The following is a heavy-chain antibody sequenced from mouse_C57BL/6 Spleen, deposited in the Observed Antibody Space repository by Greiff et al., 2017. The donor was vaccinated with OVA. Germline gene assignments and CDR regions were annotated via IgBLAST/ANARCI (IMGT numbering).Heavy chain of an antibody. J-gene: IGHJ4*01. V-gene: IGHV5-17*01. CDR3: ARRSNYYYAMDY. CDR2: ISRGSSTI. D-gene: IGHD2-5*01. Sequence: EVLLVESGGGLVKPGGSLKLSCAASGFTFSDYGMHWVRQAPEQGLEWVAYISRGSSTIYYADTVKGRFTISRDNAKNTLFLQMTSLRSEDTAMYYCARRSNYYYAMDYWGQGTSVTVSS. CDR1: GFTFSDYG.